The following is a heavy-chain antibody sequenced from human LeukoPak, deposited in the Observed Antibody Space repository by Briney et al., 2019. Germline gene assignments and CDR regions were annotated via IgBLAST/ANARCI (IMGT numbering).Heavy chain of an antibody. V-gene: IGHV3-30-3*01. CDR2: ISYDGSNK. CDR3: ARDLDSYGSY. Sequence: GGSLRLSCAASGFTFSSYAMHWVRQAPGKGLEWVAVISYDGSNKYYADSVKGRFTISRDNSKNTLYLQMNSLRAEDTAVYHCARDLDSYGSYWGQGTLVTVSS. J-gene: IGHJ4*02. D-gene: IGHD5-18*01. CDR1: GFTFSSYA.